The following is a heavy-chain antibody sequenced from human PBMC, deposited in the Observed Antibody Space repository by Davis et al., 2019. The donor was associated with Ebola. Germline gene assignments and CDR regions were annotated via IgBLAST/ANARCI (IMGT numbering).Heavy chain of an antibody. J-gene: IGHJ6*03. CDR2: ISYSGST. Sequence: MPSETLSLTCTVSGGSISSGGYYWSWIRQHPGKGLEWIGYISYSGSTYYNPSLKSRVTISVDTSKNQFSLKLSSVTAADTAVYYCARDSNYYYMDVWGKGTTVTVSS. V-gene: IGHV4-31*03. CDR1: GGSISSGGYY. CDR3: ARDSNYYYMDV.